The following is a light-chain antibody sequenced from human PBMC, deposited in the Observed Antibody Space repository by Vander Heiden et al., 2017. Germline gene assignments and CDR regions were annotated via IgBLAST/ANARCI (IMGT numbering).Light chain of an antibody. CDR1: QGISSW. CDR3: QQYNSSPYT. CDR2: KAS. Sequence: IQLTQSPSTLSASVGDRVTITCRASQGISSWLAWYQQKPGKAPKLLIYKASSLETGVPSRFSGSGSGTEFTLTISSLQPDDFATYYCQQYNSSPYTFGQGTKLEIK. J-gene: IGKJ2*01. V-gene: IGKV1-5*03.